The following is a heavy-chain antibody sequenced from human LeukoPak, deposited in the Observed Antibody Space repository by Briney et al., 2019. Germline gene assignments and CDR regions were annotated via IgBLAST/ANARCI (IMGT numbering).Heavy chain of an antibody. CDR2: MNPNSGNT. Sequence: GASVKVSCKASGYTFTSYDINWVRQATGQGLEWMGWMNPNSGNTGYAQKFQDRVTMTRNTSISTAYMELSSLRSEDTAVYYCAFQAQKRVPFWFDPWGQGTLVTVSS. CDR1: GYTFTSYD. J-gene: IGHJ5*02. D-gene: IGHD1-1*01. V-gene: IGHV1-8*01. CDR3: AFQAQKRVPFWFDP.